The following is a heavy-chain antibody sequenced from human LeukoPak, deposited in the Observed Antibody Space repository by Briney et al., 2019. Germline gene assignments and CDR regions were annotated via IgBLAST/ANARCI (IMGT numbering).Heavy chain of an antibody. CDR2: INWDSTST. CDR3: ARDLKYCTGGMCYFTAVADS. Sequence: GALRLSCATPGFPFDHFGMNWVRQVPGKGRDWGSGINWDSTSTNYVDSVRGRFTISRDNAKNSLYLKMNSLRVEDTAFYYCARDLKYCTGGMCYFTAVADSWGQGTLVTVSS. J-gene: IGHJ4*02. CDR1: GFPFDHFG. D-gene: IGHD2-8*02. V-gene: IGHV3-20*04.